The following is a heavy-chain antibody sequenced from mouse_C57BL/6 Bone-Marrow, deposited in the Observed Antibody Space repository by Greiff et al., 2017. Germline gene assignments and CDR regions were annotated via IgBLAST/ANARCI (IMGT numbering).Heavy chain of an antibody. Sequence: EVKLVESGGGLVKPGGSLKLSCAAPGFTFSSYAMSWVRQTPEKRLEWVATISDGGSYTYYPDNVKGRFTISRDNAKNNLYLQMSHLKSEDTAMYYCAREPFITTVVAPYYYAMDYWGQGTSVTVSS. D-gene: IGHD1-1*01. CDR2: ISDGGSYT. V-gene: IGHV5-4*01. CDR1: GFTFSSYA. J-gene: IGHJ4*01. CDR3: AREPFITTVVAPYYYAMDY.